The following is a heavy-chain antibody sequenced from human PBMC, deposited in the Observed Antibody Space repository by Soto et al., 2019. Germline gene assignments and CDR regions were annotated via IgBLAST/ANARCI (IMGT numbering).Heavy chain of an antibody. D-gene: IGHD2-15*01. J-gene: IGHJ5*02. CDR2: IYYSGST. Sequence: SETLSLTCTVSGGSISSCGYYWSWIRQHPGKGLEWIGYIYYSGSTYYNPSLKSRVTISVDTSKNQFSLKLSSVTAADTAVYYCARLTRGYCSGGSCSHWFDPWGQGTLVTVSS. V-gene: IGHV4-31*03. CDR3: ARLTRGYCSGGSCSHWFDP. CDR1: GGSISSCGYY.